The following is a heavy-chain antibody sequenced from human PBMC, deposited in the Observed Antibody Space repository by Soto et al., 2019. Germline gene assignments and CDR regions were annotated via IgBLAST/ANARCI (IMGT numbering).Heavy chain of an antibody. V-gene: IGHV4-31*03. CDR2: IYYSGST. D-gene: IGHD2-2*01. CDR3: ARDCPLGYCSSTSWGAYMDV. J-gene: IGHJ6*03. CDR1: GGSISSGGYY. Sequence: SETLSLTCTVSGGSISSGGYYCSWIRQHPGKGLEWIGYIYYSGSTYYNPSLKSRVTISVDTSKNQFSLKLSSVTAADTAVYYCARDCPLGYCSSTSWGAYMDVWGKGTTVTVSS.